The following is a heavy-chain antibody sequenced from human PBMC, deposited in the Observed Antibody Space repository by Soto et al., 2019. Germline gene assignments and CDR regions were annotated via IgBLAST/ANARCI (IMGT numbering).Heavy chain of an antibody. CDR1: GFTFSSYA. Sequence: PGGSLRLSCAASGFTFSSYAMSWVRQAPGKGLEWVSTISGSDGRTYSTDSVKRRITISRDNSTNTAYLQMNSLRVEDTAVYYCAKRVSKYRPPDLFDYWGRATLVTVSS. V-gene: IGHV3-23*01. CDR2: ISGSDGRT. J-gene: IGHJ4*02. D-gene: IGHD5-12*01. CDR3: AKRVSKYRPPDLFDY.